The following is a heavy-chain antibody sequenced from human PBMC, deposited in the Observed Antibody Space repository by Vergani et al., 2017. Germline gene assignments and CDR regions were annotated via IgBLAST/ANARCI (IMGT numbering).Heavy chain of an antibody. Sequence: QVQLVQSGAEVKKPGSSVKVSCKASGGTFSSYAISWVRQAPGQGLEWMGGIIPIFGTANYAQKFQGRVTITADESTSTAYMELSSLRSEDTAVYYCARDGKVDDYSNFSWFDPWGQGTLVTVSS. D-gene: IGHD4-11*01. J-gene: IGHJ5*02. CDR3: ARDGKVDDYSNFSWFDP. CDR1: GGTFSSYA. CDR2: IIPIFGTA. V-gene: IGHV1-69*01.